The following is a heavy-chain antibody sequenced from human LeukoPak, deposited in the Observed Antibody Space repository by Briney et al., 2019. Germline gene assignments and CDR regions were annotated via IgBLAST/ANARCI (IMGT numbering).Heavy chain of an antibody. CDR2: ISGSGGST. CDR1: GFTFSSYA. J-gene: IGHJ2*01. V-gene: IGHV3-23*01. D-gene: IGHD2-2*01. CDR3: AKDRFLGYCSSTSCSYWYFDL. Sequence: GGSLRLSYAASGFTFSSYAMSWVRQAPGKGLEWVSAISGSGGSTYYADSVKGRFTISRDNSKNTLYLQMNSLRAEDTAVYYCAKDRFLGYCSSTSCSYWYFDLWGRGTLVTVSS.